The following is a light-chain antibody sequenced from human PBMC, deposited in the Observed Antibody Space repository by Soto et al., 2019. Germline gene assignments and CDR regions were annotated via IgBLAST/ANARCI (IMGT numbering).Light chain of an antibody. Sequence: EIVMTQSPATLSVSPGERATLSCRASQSVSSNLAWYQQKPGQAPRLLIYGASTRATGIPARFSGSGSGTEFTLTISSLQYDDFAVYYCQKYNNWPLTFGGGTKVE. CDR3: QKYNNWPLT. CDR1: QSVSSN. CDR2: GAS. J-gene: IGKJ4*01. V-gene: IGKV3D-15*01.